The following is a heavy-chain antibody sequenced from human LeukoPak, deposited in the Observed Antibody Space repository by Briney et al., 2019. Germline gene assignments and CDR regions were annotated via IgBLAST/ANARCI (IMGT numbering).Heavy chain of an antibody. V-gene: IGHV4-38-2*01. CDR1: GYSISSGYY. CDR2: IYHSGST. D-gene: IGHD3-22*01. Sequence: SETLSLTCAVSGYSISSGYYWGWIRQPPGKGLEWIGSIYHSGSTYYNPSLKSRVTISVDTSKNQCSLKLSSVTAADTAVYYCARHALTTINWFDPWGQGTLVTVSS. J-gene: IGHJ5*02. CDR3: ARHALTTINWFDP.